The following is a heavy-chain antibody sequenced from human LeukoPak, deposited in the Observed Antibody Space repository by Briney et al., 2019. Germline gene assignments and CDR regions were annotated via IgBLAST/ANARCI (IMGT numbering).Heavy chain of an antibody. D-gene: IGHD2-15*01. V-gene: IGHV4-59*01. Sequence: SETLSLTCTVSGGSISSYYWSWIRQPPGKGLEWIGYIYYSGSTNYNPSLKSRVTISVDTSKNQFSLKLSSVTAADTAVYYCARGQYCSGGSCHIDYWGQGTLVIVSS. CDR1: GGSISSYY. CDR3: ARGQYCSGGSCHIDY. J-gene: IGHJ4*02. CDR2: IYYSGST.